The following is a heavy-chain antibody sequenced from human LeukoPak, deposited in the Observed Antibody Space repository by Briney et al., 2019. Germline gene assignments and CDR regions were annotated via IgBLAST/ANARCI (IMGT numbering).Heavy chain of an antibody. Sequence: PSETLSLTCTVSGGSISSYYWSWIRQPPGKGLEWIGYVYYSGSTNYNPSLKSRVTISVDTSKNQFSLKLTSVTAADTAVYYCARTMEGYCSGGSCYQYSYYMDVWGKGTTVTVSS. V-gene: IGHV4-59*01. CDR3: ARTMEGYCSGGSCYQYSYYMDV. CDR2: VYYSGST. CDR1: GGSISSYY. D-gene: IGHD2-15*01. J-gene: IGHJ6*03.